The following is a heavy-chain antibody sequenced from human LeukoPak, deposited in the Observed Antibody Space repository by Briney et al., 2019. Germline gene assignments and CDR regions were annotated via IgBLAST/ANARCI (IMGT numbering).Heavy chain of an antibody. CDR2: IKGDGSET. J-gene: IGHJ4*02. CDR3: AVWYVDY. CDR1: GFTFSSYW. V-gene: IGHV3-7*01. Sequence: GGSLRLSCAASGFTFSSYWMTWVRQAPGKGLEWVADIKGDGSETSYVDSVRGRFTISRDNAENSLYLQMNSLRAEDTALYYCAVWYVDYWGQGTLVTVSS.